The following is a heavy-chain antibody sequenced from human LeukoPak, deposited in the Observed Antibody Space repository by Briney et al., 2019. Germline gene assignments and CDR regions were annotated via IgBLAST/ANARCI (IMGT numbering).Heavy chain of an antibody. CDR3: ALSARGHFDP. V-gene: IGHV4-31*03. CDR2: IYYSGST. Sequence: SQTLSLTCTVSGGSISSGGYYWSWIRQHPGKGLEWIGYIYYSGSTYYNPSLKSRVTISVDTSKNQFSLKLSSVTAADTAVYYCALSARGHFDPWGQGTLVTVTS. J-gene: IGHJ5*02. CDR1: GGSISSGGYY.